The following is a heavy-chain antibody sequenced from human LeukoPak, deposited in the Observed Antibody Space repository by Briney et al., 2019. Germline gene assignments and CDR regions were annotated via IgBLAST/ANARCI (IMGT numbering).Heavy chain of an antibody. CDR2: IYYSGST. CDR1: GGSISSSSYY. V-gene: IGHV4-39*07. D-gene: IGHD2-2*01. J-gene: IGHJ4*02. CDR3: AREEIVVVPAARSTAFDY. Sequence: PSETLSLTCTVSGGSISSSSYYWGWIRQPPGKGLEWIGSIYYSGSTYYNPSLKSRVTISVDTSKNQFSLKLSSVTAADTAVYYCAREEIVVVPAARSTAFDYWGQGTLVTVSS.